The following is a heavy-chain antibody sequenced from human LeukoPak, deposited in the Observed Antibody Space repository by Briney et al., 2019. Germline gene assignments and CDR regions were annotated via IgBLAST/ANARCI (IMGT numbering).Heavy chain of an antibody. Sequence: GGSLTLSCVASGFTFSNYWMSWVRQAPGKGLEWVANIQKDGSEKHYVASVEGRFTISRDNAENPLFLQLNSLRVGDTAVYYCVRLWDSSGFFGYWGQGALVTVSS. CDR2: IQKDGSEK. D-gene: IGHD3-22*01. CDR3: VRLWDSSGFFGY. J-gene: IGHJ4*02. CDR1: GFTFSNYW. V-gene: IGHV3-7*01.